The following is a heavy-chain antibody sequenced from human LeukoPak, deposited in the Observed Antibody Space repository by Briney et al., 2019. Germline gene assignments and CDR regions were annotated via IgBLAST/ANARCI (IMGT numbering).Heavy chain of an antibody. V-gene: IGHV4-39*07. CDR3: VRDLREWLVRGDAFDI. J-gene: IGHJ3*02. CDR1: GGSISSSSYY. Sequence: SETLSLTCTVSGGSISSSSYYWGWIRQPPGKGLEWIGSIYYSGSTYYNLSLKSRVTISVDTSKNQFSLKLSSVTAADTAVYYCVRDLREWLVRGDAFDIWGRGTMVTVSS. D-gene: IGHD6-19*01. CDR2: IYYSGST.